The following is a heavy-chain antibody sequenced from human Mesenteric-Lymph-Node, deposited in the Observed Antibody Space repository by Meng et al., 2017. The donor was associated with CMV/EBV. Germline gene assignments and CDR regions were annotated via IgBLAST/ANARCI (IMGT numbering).Heavy chain of an antibody. Sequence: GESLKISCAASGFTFTSYAVHWVRQAPGKGLEWVAVISFNGGNKFYADSVKGRFTISRDNSKNTLHLQMNSLRAEDTAIYYCARDGRDEGIAAAGEYRYYYGMDVWGQGTTVTVSS. CDR1: GFTFTSYA. J-gene: IGHJ6*02. D-gene: IGHD6-13*01. CDR2: ISFNGGNK. V-gene: IGHV3-30-3*01. CDR3: ARDGRDEGIAAAGEYRYYYGMDV.